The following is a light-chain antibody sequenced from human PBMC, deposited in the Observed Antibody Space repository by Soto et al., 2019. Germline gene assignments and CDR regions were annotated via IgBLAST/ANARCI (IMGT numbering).Light chain of an antibody. V-gene: IGKV1-39*01. Sequence: DIQMTQSPSSLSASVGARVTITCRASPSISTYLSWYQQRPGKAPQLLIYAASSLQSGVPSRFSGRRSGTEFTLNISSLQPADVGTYYCQQSYSTAWTFGQGTKVDIK. CDR1: PSISTY. CDR3: QQSYSTAWT. J-gene: IGKJ1*01. CDR2: AAS.